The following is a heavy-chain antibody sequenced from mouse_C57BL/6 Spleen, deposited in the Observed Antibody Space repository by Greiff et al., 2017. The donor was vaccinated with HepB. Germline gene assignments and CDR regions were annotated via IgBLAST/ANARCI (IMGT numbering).Heavy chain of an antibody. Sequence: EVQVVESGGGLVKPGGSLKLSCAASGFTFSSYAMSWVRQTPEKRLEWVATISDGGSYTYYPDNVKGRFTISRDNAKNNLYLQMSHLKSEDTAMYYCARHYGSSLAWFGYWGQGTLVTVSA. CDR1: GFTFSSYA. CDR2: ISDGGSYT. J-gene: IGHJ3*01. D-gene: IGHD1-1*01. V-gene: IGHV5-4*01. CDR3: ARHYGSSLAWFGY.